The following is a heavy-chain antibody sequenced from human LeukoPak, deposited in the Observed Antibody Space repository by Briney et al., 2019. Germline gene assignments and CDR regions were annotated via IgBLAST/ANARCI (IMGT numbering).Heavy chain of an antibody. Sequence: PGESLKISCKGSGYSFTSYWIGWVRQMPGKGLEWMGIIYPGDSDTRYSPSFQGQVTISVDKSISTAYLQWSSLKASDTAMYYCARSSITIFGAERGAFDIWGQGTMVTVSS. J-gene: IGHJ3*02. V-gene: IGHV5-51*01. D-gene: IGHD3-3*01. CDR2: IYPGDSDT. CDR3: ARSSITIFGAERGAFDI. CDR1: GYSFTSYW.